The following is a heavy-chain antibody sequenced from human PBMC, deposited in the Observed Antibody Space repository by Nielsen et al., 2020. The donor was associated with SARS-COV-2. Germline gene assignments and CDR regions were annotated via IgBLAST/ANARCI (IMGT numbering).Heavy chain of an antibody. J-gene: IGHJ6*02. V-gene: IGHV4-39*02. CDR1: GGSTSSSGYY. D-gene: IGHD3-16*01. Sequence: SETLSLTCTVSGGSTSSSGYYWGWIRQPPGKGLEWIGSVYYSGSTYYSPSLKSRATISIDTSKNQFSLRLTSVTAADTAVYYCAREHWGSRYYGMDVWGQGTTVTVSS. CDR3: AREHWGSRYYGMDV. CDR2: VYYSGST.